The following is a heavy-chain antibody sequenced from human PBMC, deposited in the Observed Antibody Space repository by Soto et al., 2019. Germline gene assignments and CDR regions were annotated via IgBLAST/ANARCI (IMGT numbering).Heavy chain of an antibody. CDR1: GGTFSSYA. CDR3: ARDIARHYYDSRKVLSGMDV. CDR2: IIPIFGTA. V-gene: IGHV1-69*01. Sequence: QVQLVQSGAEVKKPGSSVKVSCKASGGTFSSYAISWVRQAPGQGLEWMGGIIPIFGTANYAQKFQGRVTITADESTSTAYMELSSLRSEDTAVYYCARDIARHYYDSRKVLSGMDVWGQGTTVTVSS. J-gene: IGHJ6*02. D-gene: IGHD3-22*01.